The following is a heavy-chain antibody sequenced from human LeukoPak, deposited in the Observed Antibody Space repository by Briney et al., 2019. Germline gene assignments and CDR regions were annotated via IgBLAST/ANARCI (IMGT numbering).Heavy chain of an antibody. J-gene: IGHJ4*02. V-gene: IGHV3-21*04. D-gene: IGHD6-19*01. Sequence: GGSLRLSCAASGFTFSTYTMNWVRQAPGKGLEWVSTVSDSRDVHYSDSVKGRFTISRDNARNSLYLQMNSLRDEDTALYYCAKSPDVAGTGRFDYWGQGTLVTVSS. CDR3: AKSPDVAGTGRFDY. CDR2: VSDSRDV. CDR1: GFTFSTYT.